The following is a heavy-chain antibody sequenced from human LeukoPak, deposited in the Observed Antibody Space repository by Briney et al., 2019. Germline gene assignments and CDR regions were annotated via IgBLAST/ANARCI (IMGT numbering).Heavy chain of an antibody. CDR1: GGTFSSYA. CDR2: IIPIFGTA. V-gene: IGHV1-69*13. J-gene: IGHJ6*03. CDR3: ARHLSSGYYYYMDV. D-gene: IGHD3-16*02. Sequence: ASVKVSCKASGGTFSSYAISWVRQAPGQGLEWMGGIIPIFGTANYAQKFQGRVTITADESTSTAYMELSSLRSEDTAVYYCARHLSSGYYYYMDVWGKGTTVTVSS.